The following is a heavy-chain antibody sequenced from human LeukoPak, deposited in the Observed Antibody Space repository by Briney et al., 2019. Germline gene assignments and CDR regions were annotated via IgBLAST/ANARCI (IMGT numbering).Heavy chain of an antibody. J-gene: IGHJ6*02. V-gene: IGHV3-15*01. CDR1: GFTFSNAW. CDR3: TTDQLVYYYDEVPYYYYGMAV. Sequence: GGSLRLSCAASGFTFSNAWMSWVRQAPGKGLEWVGRIKSKTDGGTTDYAAPVKGRFTISRDDSKNTLYLQMNSLKTEDTAVYYCTTDQLVYYYDEVPYYYYGMAVWGQGTTVTVSS. CDR2: IKSKTDGGTT. D-gene: IGHD3-22*01.